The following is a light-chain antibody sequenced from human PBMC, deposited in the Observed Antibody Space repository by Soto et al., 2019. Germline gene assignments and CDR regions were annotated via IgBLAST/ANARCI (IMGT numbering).Light chain of an antibody. Sequence: EIVLTQSPGTLSLSPGERATLSCRASQSISSSYLAWYQQKHGQAPRLLIYGAYSRASGIPDRFSGGGSGTDLTITIRRLEPEDFEVYYCQQYGSSPWTFGLGTKVDIK. J-gene: IGKJ1*01. CDR2: GAY. CDR1: QSISSSY. V-gene: IGKV3-20*01. CDR3: QQYGSSPWT.